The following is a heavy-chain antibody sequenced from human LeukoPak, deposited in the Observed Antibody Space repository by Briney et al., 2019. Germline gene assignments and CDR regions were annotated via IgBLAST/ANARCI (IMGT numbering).Heavy chain of an antibody. CDR3: GRDVGSSGWYWGFDY. D-gene: IGHD6-19*01. CDR2: IYSGGST. Sequence: GGSLPLSCAASGFTVSSNYMSWVRQAPAKGLEWVGVIYSGGSTYYADSVKGRFTIARDNSKNTLYLQMNSLRAEDAAVYYCGRDVGSSGWYWGFDYWGQGTLVTVSS. J-gene: IGHJ4*02. V-gene: IGHV3-66*01. CDR1: GFTVSSNY.